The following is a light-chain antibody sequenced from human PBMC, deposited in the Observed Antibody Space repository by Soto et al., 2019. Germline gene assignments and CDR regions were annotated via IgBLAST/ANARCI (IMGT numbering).Light chain of an antibody. V-gene: IGKV1-5*03. CDR3: QHYNDYPLS. CDR2: KAS. J-gene: IGKJ4*01. CDR1: QSISSW. Sequence: DIQMTQSPSTLSASVGDRVTITCRASQSISSWLAWYQQKPGKAPKLLMYKASKLESGVPSRFSGSGSGTEFTLTISSLQPDDFATYHCQHYNDYPLSFGGGTKVEIK.